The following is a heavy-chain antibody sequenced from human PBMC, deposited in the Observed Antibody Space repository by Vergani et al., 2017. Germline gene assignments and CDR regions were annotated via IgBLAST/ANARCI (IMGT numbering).Heavy chain of an antibody. D-gene: IGHD1-14*01. CDR3: ARDLRLLYNRFDP. Sequence: QVQLVESGGGVVQPGRSLRLSCAASGFTFNQYGMHWVRQAPGKGLEWVAVTWYDGNNKQYADSVKGRFTISRDNSKGTMYLQMNSLRDGDTGVYYCARDLRLLYNRFDPWGQGTLVTVSS. J-gene: IGHJ5*02. CDR2: TWYDGNNK. CDR1: GFTFNQYG. V-gene: IGHV3-33*01.